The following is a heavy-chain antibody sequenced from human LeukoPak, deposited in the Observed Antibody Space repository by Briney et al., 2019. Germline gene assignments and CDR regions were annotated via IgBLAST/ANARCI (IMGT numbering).Heavy chain of an antibody. D-gene: IGHD6-13*01. V-gene: IGHV1-46*01. CDR3: ARSGVPIAAAGNSYYYYYMDV. Sequence: ASVKVSCKASGYTFTSYYMHWVRQAPGQGLEWMGIINPSGGSTSYAQKFQGRVTMTRDMSTSTVYMELSSLRSEDTTVYYCARSGVPIAAAGNSYYYYYMDVWGKGTTVTVSS. CDR2: INPSGGST. CDR1: GYTFTSYY. J-gene: IGHJ6*03.